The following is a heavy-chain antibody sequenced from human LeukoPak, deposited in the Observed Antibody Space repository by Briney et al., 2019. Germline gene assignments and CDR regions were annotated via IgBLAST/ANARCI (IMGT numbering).Heavy chain of an antibody. D-gene: IGHD6-19*01. Sequence: GGSLRLSCAASGFTFSSYGMHWVRHAPGKGLEWVAVISYDGSNKYYADSVKGRFTISRDNSKNTLYLQMNSLRAEDTAVYYCAKGEGSGWYRRAEYFQHWGQGTLVTVSP. V-gene: IGHV3-30*18. CDR1: GFTFSSYG. CDR2: ISYDGSNK. J-gene: IGHJ1*01. CDR3: AKGEGSGWYRRAEYFQH.